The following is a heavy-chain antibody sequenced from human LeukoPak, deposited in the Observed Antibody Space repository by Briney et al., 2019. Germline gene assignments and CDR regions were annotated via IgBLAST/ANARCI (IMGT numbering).Heavy chain of an antibody. D-gene: IGHD1-26*01. V-gene: IGHV3-7*01. J-gene: IGHJ4*02. CDR3: ARASDRKDDY. CDR2: IQQDGSNK. CDR1: GFSFSTYS. Sequence: GGSLRLSCEASGFSFSTYSMNWVRQAPGKGLEWVASIQQDGSNKYYVDSVKGRFTISRDNAKNSLYLQMNSLRAEDTAFYYCARASDRKDDYWGQGTLVTVSS.